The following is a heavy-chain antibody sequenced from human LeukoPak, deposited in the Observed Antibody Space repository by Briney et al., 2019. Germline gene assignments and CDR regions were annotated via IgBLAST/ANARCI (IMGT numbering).Heavy chain of an antibody. J-gene: IGHJ4*02. CDR3: ARDLLRYFDWLSMAGY. CDR2: INHSGST. Sequence: ETLSLPCAVSGGSFSGYYWTWIRQSPGKGLEWIGEINHSGSTKYNPSLKSRVTISVDTSKNQFSLKLSSVTAADTAVYYCARDLLRYFDWLSMAGYWGQGTLVSVSS. V-gene: IGHV4-34*01. CDR1: GGSFSGYY. D-gene: IGHD3-9*01.